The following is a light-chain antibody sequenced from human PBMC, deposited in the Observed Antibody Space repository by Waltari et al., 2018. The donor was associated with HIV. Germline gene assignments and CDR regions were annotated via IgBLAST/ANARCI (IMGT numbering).Light chain of an antibody. CDR3: QQDYNLPWT. J-gene: IGKJ1*01. V-gene: IGKV3D-7*01. CDR1: QSVSSTY. Sequence: IVMTQSPATLSLSRGERATLSCRASQSVSSTYLSWYQQKPGHAPRLLIYAASTRATGIPARFGGSGSGTDFTLTISSLQPEDFAVYYCQQDYNLPWTFGQGTKVEI. CDR2: AAS.